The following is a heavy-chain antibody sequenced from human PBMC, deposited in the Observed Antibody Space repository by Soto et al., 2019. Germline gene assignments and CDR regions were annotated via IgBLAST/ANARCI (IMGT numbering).Heavy chain of an antibody. CDR2: INPSNGNT. CDR1: GYTFTGYY. CDR3: AREKWGSGSRWLDP. D-gene: IGHD6-19*01. J-gene: IGHJ5*02. V-gene: IGHV1-3*01. Sequence: ASVKVSCKASGYTFTGYYMHWVRQAPGQGLEWMGWINPSNGNTKYSQNFQGRVTITQDTSASTAYMELSSLTSEDTAVYYCAREKWGSGSRWLDPWGQGTLVTVSS.